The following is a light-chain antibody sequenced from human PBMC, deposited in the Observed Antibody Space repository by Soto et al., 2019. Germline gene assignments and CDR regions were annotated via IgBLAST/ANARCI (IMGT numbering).Light chain of an antibody. CDR2: SAS. V-gene: IGKV3-11*01. Sequence: EIVLTQSPATLSLSPGERATLSCRASQSVSSYLAWYQQKPGQAPRLLIYSASSRAPAFPARFSGSGSGTDFTLTISGLEPEDSAVYYCQQRNIWPPVTFGHGTRLEIK. CDR3: QQRNIWPPVT. J-gene: IGKJ5*01. CDR1: QSVSSY.